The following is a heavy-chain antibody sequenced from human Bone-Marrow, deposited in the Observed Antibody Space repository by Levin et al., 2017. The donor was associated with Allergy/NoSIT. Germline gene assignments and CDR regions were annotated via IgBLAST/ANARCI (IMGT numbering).Heavy chain of an antibody. V-gene: IGHV1-2*02. J-gene: IGHJ5*02. CDR2: IKLNSGGT. CDR1: GFTFTDYY. Sequence: ASVKVSCKASGFTFTDYYIHWVRQAPGQGLEWVGWIKLNSGGTKYAQQFQGRVTMTRDMSTSTTYMEIKRLRCDEKAGYCGVREGEGAGKVPSGDDWFDPWGQGTLVTVSS. CDR3: VREGEGAGKVPSGDDWFDP. D-gene: IGHD6-19*01.